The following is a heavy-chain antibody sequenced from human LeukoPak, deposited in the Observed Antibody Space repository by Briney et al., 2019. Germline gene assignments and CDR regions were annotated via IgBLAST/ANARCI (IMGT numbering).Heavy chain of an antibody. CDR2: IQQDGGQK. J-gene: IGHJ4*02. Sequence: GGSLRLSCAASGXIFSNYWMIWVRQAPGKGLEWVANIQQDGGQKRYADSVRGRFTVSRDNAQTSLYLHMNSLRAEDTAVYYCARASNPWLQLSWGQGTLVTVSS. CDR1: GXIFSNYW. CDR3: ARASNPWLQLS. V-gene: IGHV3-7*05. D-gene: IGHD5-24*01.